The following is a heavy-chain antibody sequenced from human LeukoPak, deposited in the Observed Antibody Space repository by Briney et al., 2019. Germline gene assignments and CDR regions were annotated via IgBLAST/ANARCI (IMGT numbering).Heavy chain of an antibody. J-gene: IGHJ4*02. CDR2: MNPNNGDT. CDR1: GYTFASYA. Sequence: ASVKVSCKASGYTFASYAISWVRQAPGQGLEWMGWMNPNNGDTNYAQKFQGWVTMTRDTSISTAYMELNRLKSDDTAIYYCARGVYGDPLHSWGPGTLVTVSS. D-gene: IGHD4-17*01. V-gene: IGHV1-2*04. CDR3: ARGVYGDPLHS.